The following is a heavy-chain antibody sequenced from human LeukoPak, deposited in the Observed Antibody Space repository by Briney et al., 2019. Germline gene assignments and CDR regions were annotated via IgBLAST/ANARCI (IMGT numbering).Heavy chain of an antibody. Sequence: PSETLSLTCAVYGGSFSGYYWSWIRQPPGKGLEWIGEINHSGSTNYNPSLKSRVTISVDTSKNQFSLKLSSVTAADTAVYYCARGLRGYKWPERSDMSYFDYWGQGTLVTVSS. CDR1: GGSFSGYY. D-gene: IGHD1-1*01. V-gene: IGHV4-34*01. CDR3: ARGLRGYKWPERSDMSYFDY. J-gene: IGHJ4*02. CDR2: INHSGST.